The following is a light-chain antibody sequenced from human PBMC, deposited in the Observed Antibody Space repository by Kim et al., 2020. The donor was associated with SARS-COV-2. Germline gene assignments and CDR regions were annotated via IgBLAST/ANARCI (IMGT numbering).Light chain of an antibody. CDR2: SAS. J-gene: IGKJ4*01. CDR3: QQYNSYPHT. V-gene: IGKV1-16*01. CDR1: QDIYNY. Sequence: DIQMTQSPSSLSASVGDRVTITCRASQDIYNYLAWFQHKPGKAPKSLIYSASNLQSGVPSRFSGSGSGTDFTLTISSLQPEDFATYYCQQYNSYPHTFGGGTKVDIK.